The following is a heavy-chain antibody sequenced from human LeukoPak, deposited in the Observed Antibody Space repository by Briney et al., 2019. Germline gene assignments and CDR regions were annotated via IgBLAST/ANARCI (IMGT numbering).Heavy chain of an antibody. CDR1: ARSFGGYY. V-gene: IGHV4-34*01. CDR2: INHSGST. Sequence: NTSETLSLTCAVYARSFGGYYWSWIRQPPGKGLEWIGEINHSGSTSYNAPLKSRVTISVDTSKNQFSLKLSSVTAADTAVYYCAILAGQLAFDYWGQGTLVTVSS. J-gene: IGHJ4*02. D-gene: IGHD3-16*01. CDR3: AILAGQLAFDY.